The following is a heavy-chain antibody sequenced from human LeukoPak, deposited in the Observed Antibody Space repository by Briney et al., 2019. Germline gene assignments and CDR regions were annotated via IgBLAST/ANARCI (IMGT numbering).Heavy chain of an antibody. J-gene: IGHJ3*01. D-gene: IGHD6-19*01. V-gene: IGHV1-18*01. Sequence: GASVKVSCKASGYTFTSYGISWVRQAPGQGLEWMGWISAYNGNTNYAQKLQGRVTITRDTSISTAYMELSSLRSEDTAVYYCARDSNGQTRADDPFDVWGQGTMVTVSS. CDR2: ISAYNGNT. CDR1: GYTFTSYG. CDR3: ARDSNGQTRADDPFDV.